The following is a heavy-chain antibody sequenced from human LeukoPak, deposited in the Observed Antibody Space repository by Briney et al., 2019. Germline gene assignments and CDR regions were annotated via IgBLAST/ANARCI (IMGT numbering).Heavy chain of an antibody. V-gene: IGHV3-48*01. Sequence: PGGSLRLSCAASGFTFSGYSMNWVRQAPGKGLEWVSYISKSSSTIYYADSVKGRFTISRDNAKNSLYLQMNSLRAEDTAVYYCARRVYNSGWYIDYWGQGTLVTVSS. D-gene: IGHD6-19*01. CDR1: GFTFSGYS. CDR2: ISKSSSTI. CDR3: ARRVYNSGWYIDY. J-gene: IGHJ4*02.